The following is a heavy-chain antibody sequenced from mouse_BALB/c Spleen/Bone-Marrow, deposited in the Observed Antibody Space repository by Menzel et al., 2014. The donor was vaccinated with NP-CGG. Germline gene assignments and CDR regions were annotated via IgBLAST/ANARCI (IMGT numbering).Heavy chain of an antibody. Sequence: EVKLMESGGGLVQPGGSRKLSCAASGFTFSSFGMHWVRQAPEKGLEWVAYISSGSSTIYYADTVKGRFTISRDNPKNTLFLQVTSLRSEDTAMYYCARRGSNHWYFDVWGAGTTVTVSS. CDR1: GFTFSSFG. CDR2: ISSGSSTI. D-gene: IGHD1-1*01. CDR3: ARRGSNHWYFDV. J-gene: IGHJ1*01. V-gene: IGHV5-17*02.